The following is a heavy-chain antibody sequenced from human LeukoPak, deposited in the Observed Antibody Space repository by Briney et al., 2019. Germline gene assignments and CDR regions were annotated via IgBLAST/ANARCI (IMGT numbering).Heavy chain of an antibody. D-gene: IGHD6-25*01. V-gene: IGHV4-34*01. CDR1: GDSFSGYY. CDR2: INHSGTI. J-gene: IGHJ4*02. CDR3: ARGVAGSSGLLYYFDY. Sequence: PSETLSLTCAVYGDSFSGYYRGWIRQPPGKGLEWIGEINHSGTINYNPSLKSRVTILVDTSKNQFSLNLSSVTAADTAVYYCARGVAGSSGLLYYFDYWGQGTLVTVSS.